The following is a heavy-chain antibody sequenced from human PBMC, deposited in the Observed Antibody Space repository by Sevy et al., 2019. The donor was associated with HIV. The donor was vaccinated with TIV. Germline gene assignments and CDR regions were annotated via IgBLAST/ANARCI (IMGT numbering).Heavy chain of an antibody. J-gene: IGHJ6*02. CDR3: ARGVYYGSGSRSTYYYYYGMDV. Sequence: SETLSLTCTVSGGSISSYYWSWIRQPAGKGLEWIGRIYTSGSTNYNPSLKSRVTMSVDTSKNQFSLKLGSVTAADTAVYYCARGVYYGSGSRSTYYYYYGMDVWGQGTTVTVSS. CDR2: IYTSGST. D-gene: IGHD3-10*01. V-gene: IGHV4-4*07. CDR1: GGSISSYY.